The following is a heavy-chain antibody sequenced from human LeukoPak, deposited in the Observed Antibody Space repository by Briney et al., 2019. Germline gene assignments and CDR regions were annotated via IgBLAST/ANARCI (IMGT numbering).Heavy chain of an antibody. CDR1: GYSFTSYW. CDR2: IYPGDSDT. CDR3: ARLRAIAAARNAFDI. D-gene: IGHD6-13*01. V-gene: IGHV5-51*01. Sequence: GESLKISCKGSGYSFTSYWISWVRQMPGKGLEWMGIIYPGDSDTRYSPSFQGQVTISADKSISTAYLQWSSLKASDTAMYYCARLRAIAAARNAFDIWGQGTMVTVSS. J-gene: IGHJ3*02.